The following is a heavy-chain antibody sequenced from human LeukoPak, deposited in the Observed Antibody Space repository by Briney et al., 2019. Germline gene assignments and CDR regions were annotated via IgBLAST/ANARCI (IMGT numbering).Heavy chain of an antibody. CDR3: ARDAGANAFDI. Sequence: PSETLSLTCTVSGDSIRSYYWSWIRQPPGKGLEWIGYIYYSGSTNYNPSLKSRVTISVDTSKNQFSLKLSSVTAADTAVYYCARDAGANAFDIWGQGTMVTVSS. CDR2: IYYSGST. CDR1: GDSIRSYY. D-gene: IGHD1-26*01. V-gene: IGHV4-59*01. J-gene: IGHJ3*02.